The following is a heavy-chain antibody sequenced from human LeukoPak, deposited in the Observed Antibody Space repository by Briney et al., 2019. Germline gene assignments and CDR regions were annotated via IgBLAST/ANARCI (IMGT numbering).Heavy chain of an antibody. CDR2: IYYSGST. D-gene: IGHD1-14*01. J-gene: IGHJ6*02. CDR3: ASISPGYYYYGMDV. V-gene: IGHV4-59*01. Sequence: PSETLSLTCTVSGGSISSYYWSWIRQPPGKGLEWIGYIYYSGSTNYNPSLKSRVTISVDTSKNQFSLKLSSVTAADTAVYYCASISPGYYYYGMDVWGQGTTVTVSS. CDR1: GGSISSYY.